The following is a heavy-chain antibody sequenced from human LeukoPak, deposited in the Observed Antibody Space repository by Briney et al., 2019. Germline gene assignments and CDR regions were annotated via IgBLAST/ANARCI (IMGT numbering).Heavy chain of an antibody. Sequence: ASVKVSCEASGYTFTGYYLNWVRQAPGQGLEWMGRINPNSGGTNSGQKFQGRVTMTRDTSISTAYLELSSLTFDDTAVYYCASVDAASLAVQYWGQGTLVTVSS. CDR3: ASVDAASLAVQY. J-gene: IGHJ4*02. D-gene: IGHD6-13*01. CDR2: INPNSGGT. CDR1: GYTFTGYY. V-gene: IGHV1-2*02.